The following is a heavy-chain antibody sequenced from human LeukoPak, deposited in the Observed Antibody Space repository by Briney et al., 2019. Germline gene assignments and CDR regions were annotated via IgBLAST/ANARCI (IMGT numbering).Heavy chain of an antibody. Sequence: GGSLRLSCAASGFTFRSYGMHWVRQAPGKGLEWVAIIRYDGTNKYYADSVKGRFTISRDNSKNTLYLQMNSLRAEDTAVYYCARAVATVYYFYMDVWGKGTTVTISS. CDR2: IRYDGTNK. V-gene: IGHV3-30*02. CDR1: GFTFRSYG. CDR3: ARAVATVYYFYMDV. J-gene: IGHJ6*03. D-gene: IGHD5-12*01.